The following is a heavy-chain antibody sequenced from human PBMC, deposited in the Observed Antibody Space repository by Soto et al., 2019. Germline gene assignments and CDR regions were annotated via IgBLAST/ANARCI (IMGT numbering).Heavy chain of an antibody. Sequence: GGSLRLSCAASGSTFSSYAMSWVRQAPGKGLEWVSAISGSGGSTYYADSVKGRFTISRDNSKNTLYLQMNSLRAEDTAVYYCAKDQAIRLLWFGELFSWGQGTLVTVSS. V-gene: IGHV3-23*01. CDR3: AKDQAIRLLWFGELFS. J-gene: IGHJ4*02. D-gene: IGHD3-10*01. CDR2: ISGSGGST. CDR1: GSTFSSYA.